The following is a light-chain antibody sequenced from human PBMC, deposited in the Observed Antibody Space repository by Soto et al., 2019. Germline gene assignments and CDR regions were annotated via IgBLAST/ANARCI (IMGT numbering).Light chain of an antibody. J-gene: IGKJ1*01. Sequence: EIVLTQSPGTLSLSPGERATLSCRASQSVSNNYLAWYQQKPGQAPRLLIHITSTRATGIPDRFSGSGSGTDFTLTISRLEPEDFAVYYCQQYGSPPWTFGQGTKVDI. CDR1: QSVSNNY. CDR2: ITS. V-gene: IGKV3-20*01. CDR3: QQYGSPPWT.